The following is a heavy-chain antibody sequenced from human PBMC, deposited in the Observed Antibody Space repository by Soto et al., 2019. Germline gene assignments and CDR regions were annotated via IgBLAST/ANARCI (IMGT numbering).Heavy chain of an antibody. CDR3: ARDPLPADYYYYGMDV. CDR1: GGSISSGGYY. CDR2: IYYSGST. V-gene: IGHV4-31*03. Sequence: SETLSLTCTVSGGSISSGGYYWSWIRQHPGKGLEWIGYIYYSGSTYYNPSLKSRVTISVDTSKNQFSLKLSSVTAADTAVYYCARDPLPADYYYYGMDVWGQGTTVT. J-gene: IGHJ6*02.